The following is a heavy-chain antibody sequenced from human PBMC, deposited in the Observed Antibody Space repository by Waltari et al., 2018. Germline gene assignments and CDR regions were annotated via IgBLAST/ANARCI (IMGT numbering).Heavy chain of an antibody. CDR3: ARSQLLWFGELPIYDY. Sequence: QVQLQESGPGLVKPSETLSLTCTVSGGSIRSYYWSWIRPPPGKGLEWIGYIYYSGSTNNNPALKSRVTRSVDTSKNQFSLKLRLVTAADTAVYYCARSQLLWFGELPIYDYWGQGTLVTVSS. J-gene: IGHJ4*02. CDR1: GGSIRSYY. CDR2: IYYSGST. V-gene: IGHV4-59*01. D-gene: IGHD3-10*01.